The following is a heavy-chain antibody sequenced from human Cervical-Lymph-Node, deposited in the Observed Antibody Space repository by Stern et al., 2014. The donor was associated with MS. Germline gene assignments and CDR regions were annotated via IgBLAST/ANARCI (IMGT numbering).Heavy chain of an antibody. Sequence: QVTLRESGPVLVKPTETLTLTCSVSGLSLSNPRMGVSWIRQPPGKALEWLAHIFSTDEKSYSTSLESRLTISRGTSKSQVVLTMTNMDPVDTATYYCARSYSGTYLDWFDPWGQGTLVTVSS. V-gene: IGHV2-26*01. CDR1: GLSLSNPRMG. J-gene: IGHJ5*02. CDR2: IFSTDEK. D-gene: IGHD1-26*01. CDR3: ARSYSGTYLDWFDP.